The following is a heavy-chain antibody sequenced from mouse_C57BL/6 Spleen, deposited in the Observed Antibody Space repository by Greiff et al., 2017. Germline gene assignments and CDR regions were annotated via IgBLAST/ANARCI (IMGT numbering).Heavy chain of an antibody. D-gene: IGHD1-1*01. J-gene: IGHJ3*01. CDR1: GYAFSSSW. V-gene: IGHV1-82*01. CDR2: MYPGDGDT. CDR3: AREGSSPFAY. Sequence: QVQLQQSGPELVKPGASVKISCKASGYAFSSSWMNWVKQRPGKGLEWIGRMYPGDGDTNYNGKFKGKATLTADKSSSTAYMQLSSLTSEDSAVYFCAREGSSPFAYWGQGTLVTVSA.